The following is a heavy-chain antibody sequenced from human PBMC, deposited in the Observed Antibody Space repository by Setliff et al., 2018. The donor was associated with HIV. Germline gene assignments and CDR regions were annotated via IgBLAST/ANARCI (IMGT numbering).Heavy chain of an antibody. CDR1: GFTFINYA. Sequence: ASVKVSCKASGFTFINYAIHWVRQAPGQRLEWLGWINGGNDNPKYSQKFQGRFTINRETSASTVYMELSSLRSEDTAVYYCARLRVLQLLEWSNNYYYGLDVWGQGTTVT. V-gene: IGHV1-3*01. J-gene: IGHJ6*02. CDR3: ARLRVLQLLEWSNNYYYGLDV. D-gene: IGHD3-3*01. CDR2: INGGNDNP.